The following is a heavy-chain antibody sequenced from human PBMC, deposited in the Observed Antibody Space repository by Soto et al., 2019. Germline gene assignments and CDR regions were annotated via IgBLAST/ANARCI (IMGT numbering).Heavy chain of an antibody. J-gene: IGHJ3*02. CDR3: VRDRDWAFDI. Sequence: GGSLRLSCAASGYALRDFSMNWVRQAPGKGLEWVSYTGTRRKYTFYADSVRGRFTVSRDDARNSVYLQLNSLRDEDTAVYYCVRDRDWAFDIWGQGTMVTVSS. CDR2: TGTRRKYT. V-gene: IGHV3-48*02. D-gene: IGHD3-9*01. CDR1: GYALRDFS.